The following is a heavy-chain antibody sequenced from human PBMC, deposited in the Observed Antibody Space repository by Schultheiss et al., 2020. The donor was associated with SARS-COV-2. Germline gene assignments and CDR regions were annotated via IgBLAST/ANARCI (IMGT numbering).Heavy chain of an antibody. D-gene: IGHD6-19*01. Sequence: SETLSLTCTVSGGSISSYYWSWIRQPPGKGLEWIGYIYYSGSTNYNPSLKSRVTISVDTSKNQFSLKLSSVTAADTAVYYCARDGVAGTYNWFDPWGQGTLVTVSS. CDR3: ARDGVAGTYNWFDP. CDR1: GGSISSYY. CDR2: IYYSGST. J-gene: IGHJ5*02. V-gene: IGHV4-59*01.